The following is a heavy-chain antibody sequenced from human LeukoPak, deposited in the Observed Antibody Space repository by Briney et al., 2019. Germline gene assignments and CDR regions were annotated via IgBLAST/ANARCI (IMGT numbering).Heavy chain of an antibody. CDR1: GFTFSSYE. CDR3: ARDHSSSWSNCYYYYGMDV. V-gene: IGHV3-48*03. CDR2: ISSSGSTI. D-gene: IGHD6-13*01. Sequence: GGSLRLSCAASGFTFSSYEMNWVRQAPGKGLEWVSYISSSGSTIYYADSVKGRFTISRDNAKNSLYLQMNSLRAEDTAVYYCARDHSSSWSNCYYYYGMDVWGQGATVTVSS. J-gene: IGHJ6*02.